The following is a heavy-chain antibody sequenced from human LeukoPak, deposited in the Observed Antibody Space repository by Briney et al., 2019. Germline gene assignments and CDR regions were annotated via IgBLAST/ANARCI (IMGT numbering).Heavy chain of an antibody. CDR1: GFPFSAYS. V-gene: IGHV3-21*01. Sequence: GGSLRLSCAASGFPFSAYSMNWVRRAPGKGLEWVSSISGSSAYVYYAASVKGRFTVSRDNAKNSLYLQMSSLRAEDTAVYYCAKAYYDSSGYSYYFDYWGQGTPVTVSS. CDR3: AKAYYDSSGYSYYFDY. CDR2: ISGSSAYV. D-gene: IGHD3-22*01. J-gene: IGHJ4*02.